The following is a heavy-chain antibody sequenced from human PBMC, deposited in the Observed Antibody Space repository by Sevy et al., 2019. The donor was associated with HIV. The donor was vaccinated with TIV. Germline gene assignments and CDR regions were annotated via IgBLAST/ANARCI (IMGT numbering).Heavy chain of an antibody. J-gene: IGHJ5*02. Sequence: GASVKVSCKASGYTFTGYYMHWVRQAPGQGLEWMGWINPNSGGTNYAQKFQGRVTMTRDTSINTAYMELSRLRSDDTAVYYCARERIAVAGTTYNWFDPWGQGTLVTVSS. CDR3: ARERIAVAGTTYNWFDP. CDR2: INPNSGGT. CDR1: GYTFTGYY. V-gene: IGHV1-2*02. D-gene: IGHD6-19*01.